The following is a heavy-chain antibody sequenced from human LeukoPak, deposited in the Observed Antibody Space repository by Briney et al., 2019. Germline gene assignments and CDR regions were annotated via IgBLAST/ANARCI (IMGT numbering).Heavy chain of an antibody. D-gene: IGHD3-3*01. CDR1: GGTFSSYA. J-gene: IGHJ6*02. Sequence: SVKVSCKASGGTFSSYAISWVRQAPGQGLEWMGGLDRKEGKKSLAQKFQGRLTVTADTSTNTAYVELSRLTSDDTAVYYCGTDRLLFGYYYNALDVWGQGTTVTVSS. CDR3: GTDRLLFGYYYNALDV. V-gene: IGHV1-69*10. CDR2: LDRKEGKK.